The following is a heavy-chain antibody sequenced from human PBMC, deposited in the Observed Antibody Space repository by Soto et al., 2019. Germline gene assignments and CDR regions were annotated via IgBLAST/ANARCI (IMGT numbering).Heavy chain of an antibody. CDR3: AKSVSSGWYGSFDP. J-gene: IGHJ5*02. CDR2: IYWNDDK. D-gene: IGHD6-19*01. Sequence: SGPTLVNPTQTLTLTCIFSGFSLRTSGLGVGWIRQPPGKALDWLGFIYWNDDKRYSPSLKSRLTITKDTSKNQVVLTMTNMDPVDTATYYCAKSVSSGWYGSFDPWGQGTLVTVST. V-gene: IGHV2-5*01. CDR1: GFSLRTSGLG.